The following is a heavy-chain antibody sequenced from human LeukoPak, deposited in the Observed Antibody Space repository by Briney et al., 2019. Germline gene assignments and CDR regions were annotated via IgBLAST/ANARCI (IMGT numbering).Heavy chain of an antibody. D-gene: IGHD5-24*01. V-gene: IGHV5-51*01. J-gene: IGHJ4*02. CDR2: IFPHDSSI. Sequence: GESLKISCKASGYPFTSYWTGWLRQMPGKGLEWMGIIFPHDSSIRYSPSFQGQVTISADKSISTAYLQWTSLKASDTAMYYCARHLRGDDYRHLDYWGQGTLVSVSS. CDR3: ARHLRGDDYRHLDY. CDR1: GYPFTSYW.